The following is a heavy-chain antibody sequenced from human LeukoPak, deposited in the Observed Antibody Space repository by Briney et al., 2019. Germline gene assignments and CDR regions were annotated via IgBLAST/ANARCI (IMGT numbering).Heavy chain of an antibody. CDR1: GCSFTSYL. D-gene: IGHD3-22*01. Sequence: GESLKISCKGSGCSFTSYLIGWVRQMPVKGLEWMGIIYPGDSDTRYSPSFQGQVTISADKSISTAYLQWSSLKASDTAMYYCARSYYDSSGPFDYWGQGTLVTVSS. J-gene: IGHJ4*02. CDR2: IYPGDSDT. V-gene: IGHV5-51*01. CDR3: ARSYYDSSGPFDY.